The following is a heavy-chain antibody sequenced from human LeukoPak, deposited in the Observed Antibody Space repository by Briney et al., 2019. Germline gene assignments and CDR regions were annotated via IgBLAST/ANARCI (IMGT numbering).Heavy chain of an antibody. CDR3: AKSADNYYYYYMDV. Sequence: GGSLRLSCAASGFTFTSYSMNWVRQAPGKGLEWISYISSSSTIYCAGSVKGRFTISRDNAKNSLYLQMNSLRAEDTAVYYCAKSADNYYYYYMDVWGKGTTVTVSS. CDR2: ISSSSTI. CDR1: GFTFTSYS. D-gene: IGHD3-3*01. V-gene: IGHV3-48*04. J-gene: IGHJ6*03.